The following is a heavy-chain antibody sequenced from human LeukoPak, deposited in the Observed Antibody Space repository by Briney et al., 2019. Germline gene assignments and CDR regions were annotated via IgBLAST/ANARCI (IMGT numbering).Heavy chain of an antibody. CDR3: AKDTYYYGLDYYYGMDV. Sequence: GGSLRLSCAASGFTFSSYGMHWVRQAPGKGREWVAVISYDGSNKYYADSVKGRFTISRDNSKNTLYLQMNSLRAEDTAVYYCAKDTYYYGLDYYYGMDVWGKGTTVTVSS. CDR1: GFTFSSYG. J-gene: IGHJ6*04. D-gene: IGHD3-10*01. V-gene: IGHV3-30*18. CDR2: ISYDGSNK.